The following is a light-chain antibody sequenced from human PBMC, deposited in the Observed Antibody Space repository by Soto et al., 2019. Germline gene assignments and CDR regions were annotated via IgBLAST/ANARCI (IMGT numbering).Light chain of an antibody. Sequence: DVQMTQSPSTLSASVGDRVTITCRASQTISNWLAWYQKKPGKAPRLLIYLASSLESGVPSRFTGSGSGTEFTLTINSLQPDDFATYFCQPYYDHPFAFGQGTNLEIK. J-gene: IGKJ2*01. CDR1: QTISNW. CDR2: LAS. V-gene: IGKV1-5*03. CDR3: QPYYDHPFA.